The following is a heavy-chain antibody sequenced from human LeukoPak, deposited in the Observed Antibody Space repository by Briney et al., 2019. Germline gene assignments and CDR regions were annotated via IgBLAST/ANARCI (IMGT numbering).Heavy chain of an antibody. CDR3: AKVGVMRSSGRFGGDYFDH. J-gene: IGHJ4*02. CDR2: VTGSGGST. D-gene: IGHD6-19*01. V-gene: IGHV3-23*01. Sequence: GGSLRLSCAASGFTFSNYAMSWVRQAPGKGLEWVSVVTGSGGSTYYADSVKGRFTISRDNSKNTLFLQMNSLRAEDTAVYYCAKVGVMRSSGRFGGDYFDHWGQGTLVTVSS. CDR1: GFTFSNYA.